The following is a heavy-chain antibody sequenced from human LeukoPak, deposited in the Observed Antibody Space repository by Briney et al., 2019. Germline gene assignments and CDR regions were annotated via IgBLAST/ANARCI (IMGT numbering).Heavy chain of an antibody. J-gene: IGHJ6*02. CDR3: ARGSGTHYYHYSMDV. CDR2: ISGSGGST. D-gene: IGHD3-10*01. CDR1: GFTLSSYA. V-gene: IGHV3-23*01. Sequence: GGSLRLSCAASGFTLSSYAMSWVRQAPGKGLEWVSAISGSGGSTYYADSVKGRFTISRDNSKNTLHLQMNSLRAEDTAVYYCARGSGTHYYHYSMDVWGQGTTVTVSS.